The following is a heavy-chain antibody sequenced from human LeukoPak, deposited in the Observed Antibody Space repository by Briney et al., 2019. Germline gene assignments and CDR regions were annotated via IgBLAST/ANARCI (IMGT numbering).Heavy chain of an antibody. CDR1: GFTVSSNY. CDR3: ARDLDGGYFDY. J-gene: IGHJ4*02. Sequence: GGSLRLSCAASGFTVSSNYMSWVRQAPGKGLEWVSVIYSGGSTYYADSVKGRFTISRDNSKNTLYLKMNSLRAEDTAVYYCARDLDGGYFDYWGQGTLVTVSS. D-gene: IGHD4-23*01. V-gene: IGHV3-53*01. CDR2: IYSGGST.